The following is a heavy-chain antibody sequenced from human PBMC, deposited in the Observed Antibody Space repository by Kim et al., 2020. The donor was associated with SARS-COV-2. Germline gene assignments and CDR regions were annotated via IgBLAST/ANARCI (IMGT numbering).Heavy chain of an antibody. D-gene: IGHD6-13*01. V-gene: IGHV1-69*13. Sequence: SVKVSCKASGGTFSSYAISWVRQAPGQGLEWMGGIIPIFGTANYAQKFQGRVTITADESTSTAYMELSSLRSEDTAVYYCAGDRKQAAAGVYYYYYGMDVWGQGTTVTVSS. CDR1: GGTFSSYA. CDR3: AGDRKQAAAGVYYYYYGMDV. J-gene: IGHJ6*02. CDR2: IIPIFGTA.